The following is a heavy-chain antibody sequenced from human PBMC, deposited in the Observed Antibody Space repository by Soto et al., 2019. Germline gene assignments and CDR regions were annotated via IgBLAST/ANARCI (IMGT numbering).Heavy chain of an antibody. Sequence: QVHLVQSGAEVKKPGSSVKVSCKTSGNTFNTYAISWVRQAPGQGLEWLGGIMPYIDTANYAQKFQGRVMITADKSSNTVYMELGSLTSEDTAMYFCARGGYSSSWRFDYWGQGTLVTVAS. V-gene: IGHV1-69*06. CDR1: GNTFNTYA. D-gene: IGHD6-13*01. J-gene: IGHJ4*02. CDR3: ARGGYSSSWRFDY. CDR2: IMPYIDTA.